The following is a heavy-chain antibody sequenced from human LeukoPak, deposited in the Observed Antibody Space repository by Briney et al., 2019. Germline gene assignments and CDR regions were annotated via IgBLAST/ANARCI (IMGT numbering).Heavy chain of an antibody. Sequence: ASVKVSCKASEYTFTKYSIHWVRQAPGQGLEWMGMINPSDGATTYAQRFQGRVTMTRDMSTTTVYMDLRSLRSEDTAVYFCARGRGYSSGWYDAPVWFDPWGQGTLVTVSS. CDR2: INPSDGAT. V-gene: IGHV1-46*01. D-gene: IGHD6-19*01. J-gene: IGHJ5*02. CDR3: ARGRGYSSGWYDAPVWFDP. CDR1: EYTFTKYS.